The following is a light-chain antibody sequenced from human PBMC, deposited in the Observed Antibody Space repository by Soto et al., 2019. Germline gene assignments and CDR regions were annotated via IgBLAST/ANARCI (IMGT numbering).Light chain of an antibody. Sequence: ILTQSPATLSLSLGERATLSCRASQGISNYLAWYQQKPGQAPRLLIYDASNRATGIPARFSGSGSGTDFTLTISSLEPEDFAVYYCQQRSNWPPITFGQGTRLEIK. CDR2: DAS. J-gene: IGKJ5*01. CDR1: QGISNY. V-gene: IGKV3-11*01. CDR3: QQRSNWPPIT.